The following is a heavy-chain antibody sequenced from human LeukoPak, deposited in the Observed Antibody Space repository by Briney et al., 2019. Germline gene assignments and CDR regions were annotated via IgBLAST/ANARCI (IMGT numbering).Heavy chain of an antibody. J-gene: IGHJ4*02. D-gene: IGHD3-22*01. CDR1: GFTFSSYT. CDR2: VTGSGDST. V-gene: IGHV3-23*01. Sequence: GGSLRLSCAASGFTFSSYTMRWVRQAPGKGLEWVSSVTGSGDSTYADSVRGRFTVSRDNSKNTVYLQMNSLRAEDTAVYYCAKKADYYDWGQGTLVTVSS. CDR3: AKKADYYD.